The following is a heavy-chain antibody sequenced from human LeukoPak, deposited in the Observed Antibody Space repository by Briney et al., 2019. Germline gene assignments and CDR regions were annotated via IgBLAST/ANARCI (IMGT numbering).Heavy chain of an antibody. D-gene: IGHD3-3*01. Sequence: SETLSLTCTVSGGSISSGSYYWSWIRQPAGKGLEWIGRIYTSGSTNYNPSLKSRVTISVDRSKNQFSLKLSSVTAADTAVYYCARDVRRITIFGVAKTGSDYWGQGTLVTVSS. CDR1: GGSISSGSYY. J-gene: IGHJ4*02. V-gene: IGHV4-61*02. CDR3: ARDVRRITIFGVAKTGSDY. CDR2: IYTSGST.